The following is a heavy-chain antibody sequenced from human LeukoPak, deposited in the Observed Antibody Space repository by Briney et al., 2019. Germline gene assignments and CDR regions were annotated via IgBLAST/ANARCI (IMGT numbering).Heavy chain of an antibody. V-gene: IGHV4-59*01. Sequence: SETLSLTCTVSGGSITNYYWSWLRQPPGKGLEWIGYIHYSGSTNYNPSLKSRVTISVDTSKNQSSLKLSSVTAADTAVYYCARSNYYDSSGPVDVWGEGTTVTISS. CDR1: GGSITNYY. D-gene: IGHD3-22*01. CDR2: IHYSGST. J-gene: IGHJ6*04. CDR3: ARSNYYDSSGPVDV.